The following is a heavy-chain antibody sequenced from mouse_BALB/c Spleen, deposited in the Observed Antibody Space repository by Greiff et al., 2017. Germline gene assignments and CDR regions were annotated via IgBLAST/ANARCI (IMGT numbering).Heavy chain of an antibody. CDR3: ARIYYGNYDYAMDN. CDR1: GFTFSDYY. CDR2: ISDGGSYT. J-gene: IGHJ4*01. D-gene: IGHD2-1*01. V-gene: IGHV5-4*02. Sequence: EVQGVESGGGLVKPGGSLKLSCAASGFTFSDYYMYWVRQTPEKRLEWVATISDGGSYTYYPDSVKGRFTISRDNAKNNLYLQMSSLKSEDTAMYYCARIYYGNYDYAMDNWGQGTSVTVSS.